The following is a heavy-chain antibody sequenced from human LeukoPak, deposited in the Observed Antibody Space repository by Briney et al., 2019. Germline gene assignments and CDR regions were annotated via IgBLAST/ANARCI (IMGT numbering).Heavy chain of an antibody. Sequence: ASVKVSCKASGYTFTNSHINWVRQASGQGLEWMTWINPDTGDKGYARKFQDRVTITTDTSISTAYMELSSLSSEDTAVYFCARTTSMTASGYDYWGQGTLATVSS. J-gene: IGHJ4*02. D-gene: IGHD2-21*02. CDR2: INPDTGDK. V-gene: IGHV1-8*03. CDR1: GYTFTNSH. CDR3: ARTTSMTASGYDY.